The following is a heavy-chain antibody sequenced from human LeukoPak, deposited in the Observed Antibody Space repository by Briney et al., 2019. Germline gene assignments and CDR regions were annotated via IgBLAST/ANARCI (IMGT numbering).Heavy chain of an antibody. J-gene: IGHJ4*02. CDR1: GFTFSSYE. Sequence: PGGSLRLSCAASGFTFSSYEMNWVRQAPGKGLEWVSYISSSGSTIYYADSVKGRFTISRDNAKNSLYLQMNSLRAEDTAVYYCARVRPVLRYFDWLSPYYFDYWGQGTLVTVSS. CDR2: ISSSGSTI. V-gene: IGHV3-48*03. CDR3: ARVRPVLRYFDWLSPYYFDY. D-gene: IGHD3-9*01.